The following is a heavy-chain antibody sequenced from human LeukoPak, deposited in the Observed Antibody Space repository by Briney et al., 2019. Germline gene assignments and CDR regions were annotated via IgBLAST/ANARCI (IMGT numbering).Heavy chain of an antibody. CDR2: INHSGST. CDR3: ARQSVLWFGELSYYYMDV. J-gene: IGHJ6*03. V-gene: IGHV4-34*01. CDR1: GGSFSGYY. D-gene: IGHD3-10*01. Sequence: SETLSLTCAVYGGSFSGYYWSWIRQPPGKGLEWIGEINHSGSTNYNPSLKSRVTISVDTSKNQFSLKLSSVTAADTAVYYCARQSVLWFGELSYYYMDVWGKGTTVTISS.